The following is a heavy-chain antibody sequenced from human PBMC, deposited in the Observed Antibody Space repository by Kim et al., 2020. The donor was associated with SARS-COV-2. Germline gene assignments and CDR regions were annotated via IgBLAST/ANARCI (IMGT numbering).Heavy chain of an antibody. J-gene: IGHJ2*01. CDR1: GFTVSSNY. Sequence: GGSLRLSCAASGFTVSSNYMSWVRQAPGKGLEWVSVIYSGGSTYYADSVKGRFSFTRDNSKNTLYLQMNSLRAEDTAVYYCARGDGGGGYLEYFDLWGRGTLVTVSS. V-gene: IGHV3-53*01. D-gene: IGHD6-19*01. CDR3: ARGDGGGGYLEYFDL. CDR2: IYSGGST.